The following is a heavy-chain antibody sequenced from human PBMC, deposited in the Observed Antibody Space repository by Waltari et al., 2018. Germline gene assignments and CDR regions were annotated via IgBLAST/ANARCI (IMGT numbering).Heavy chain of an antibody. J-gene: IGHJ4*02. V-gene: IGHV3-21*01. CDR2: ISSSSSYI. CDR1: GFTFSSYS. Sequence: EVQLVESGGGLVKPGGSLRLSCAASGFTFSSYSMNWVRQAPGKGLEWVSSISSSSSYIYYADSVKGRFTNSRDNAKNVLYLQMNSVGAEDTAVYYCARDYYDSSGYYYQGGNFDYWGQGTLVTVAS. CDR3: ARDYYDSSGYYYQGGNFDY. D-gene: IGHD3-22*01.